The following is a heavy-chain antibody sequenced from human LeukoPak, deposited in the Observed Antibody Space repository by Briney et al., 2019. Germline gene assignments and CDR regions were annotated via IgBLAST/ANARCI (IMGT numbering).Heavy chain of an antibody. CDR2: THHNGNT. D-gene: IGHD2-15*01. CDR1: GASITTINW. V-gene: IGHV4-4*02. Sequence: PSETLSLTCTDSGASITTINWWNWVRQPPGKGLEWIGETHHNGNTKYNPALKSRVTISVDTSENQFSLRLSSVTAADTAMYYCATFSIVVVSPYDALDIWGQGTMVTVSS. J-gene: IGHJ3*02. CDR3: ATFSIVVVSPYDALDI.